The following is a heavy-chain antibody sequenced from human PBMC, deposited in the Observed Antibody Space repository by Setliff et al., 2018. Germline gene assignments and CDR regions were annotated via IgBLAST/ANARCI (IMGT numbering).Heavy chain of an antibody. CDR2: IKGDGSEK. CDR3: AREGVDSRSSTDYRYYMDV. J-gene: IGHJ6*03. Sequence: GGSLRLSCAASAFTFKNYWMSWVRQAPGKGLEWVANIKGDGSEKFYLDSVKGRFTISRDNAKNSLYLQMNSLRAEDTAVYYCAREGVDSRSSTDYRYYMDVWGKGTTVTVSS. V-gene: IGHV3-7*03. CDR1: AFTFKNYW. D-gene: IGHD3-22*01.